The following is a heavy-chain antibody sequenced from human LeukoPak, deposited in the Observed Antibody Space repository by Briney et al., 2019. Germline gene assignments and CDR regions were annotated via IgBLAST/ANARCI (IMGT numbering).Heavy chain of an antibody. CDR3: ARIPFSMYSSSWSYFDY. J-gene: IGHJ4*02. Sequence: SGPTLMHPTRTLTLTYTFSGLSLRTGGMRVGWIRQPPEKALEWLALIDWDDDKFYSTSLKTRLTISKDTSKNQVVLTMTNMDPVDTATYYCARIPFSMYSSSWSYFDYWGQGTLVTVSP. D-gene: IGHD6-13*01. V-gene: IGHV2-70*04. CDR1: GLSLRTGGMR. CDR2: IDWDDDK.